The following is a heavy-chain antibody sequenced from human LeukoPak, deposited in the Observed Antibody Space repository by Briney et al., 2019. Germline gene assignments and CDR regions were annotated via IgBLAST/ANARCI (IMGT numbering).Heavy chain of an antibody. CDR3: ARGSGRAGLGY. D-gene: IGHD3-10*01. V-gene: IGHV3-48*04. Sequence: GGSLRLSCAASGFTVSSNYVSWVRQAPGKGLERVSYISSSSSTIYYADSVKGRFTISRDNAKNSLYLQMNSLRAEDTAVYYCARGSGRAGLGYWGQGTLVTVSS. CDR2: ISSSSSTI. CDR1: GFTVSSNY. J-gene: IGHJ4*02.